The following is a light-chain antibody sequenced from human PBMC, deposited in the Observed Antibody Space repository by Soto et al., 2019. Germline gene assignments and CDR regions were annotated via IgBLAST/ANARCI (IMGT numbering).Light chain of an antibody. CDR2: EGS. CDR1: SNVVGSYNL. V-gene: IGLV2-23*01. Sequence: QSVLTQPASVSGSPGQSITISCTGTSNVVGSYNLVSWYQHHPGKAPKLMIFEGSKRPSGVSNRFSGSKSGNTASLTISGLQAEDEADIYSCSYAGSNYYVFGTGTKVTVL. CDR3: CSYAGSNYYV. J-gene: IGLJ1*01.